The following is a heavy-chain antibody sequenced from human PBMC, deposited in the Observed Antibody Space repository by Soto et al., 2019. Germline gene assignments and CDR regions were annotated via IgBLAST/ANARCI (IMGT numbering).Heavy chain of an antibody. V-gene: IGHV4-30-2*01. Sequence: SSETLSLTCAVSGGSISSGGYSWSWIRQPPGKGLEWIGYIYHSGSTYYNPSLKSRVTISVDRSKNQFSLKLSSVTAADTAVYYCARVVASEPTFHFDYWGQGTLVTVSS. J-gene: IGHJ4*02. CDR1: GGSISSGGYS. CDR2: IYHSGST. D-gene: IGHD2-15*01. CDR3: ARVVASEPTFHFDY.